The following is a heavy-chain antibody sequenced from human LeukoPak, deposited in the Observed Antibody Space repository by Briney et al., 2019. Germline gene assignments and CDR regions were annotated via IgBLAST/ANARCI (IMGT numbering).Heavy chain of an antibody. CDR2: ISDSGSYT. J-gene: IGHJ4*02. Sequence: PGGSLRLSCAASGFTFSSYAMSWVRQAPGKGLEWVSAISDSGSYTYDADSVKGRFAISRDNSKSTLFLQMNSLRAEDTAVYYCVKQLGYCCDGSCYFDFWGQGSLVTVSS. CDR3: VKQLGYCCDGSCYFDF. CDR1: GFTFSSYA. V-gene: IGHV3-23*01. D-gene: IGHD2-15*01.